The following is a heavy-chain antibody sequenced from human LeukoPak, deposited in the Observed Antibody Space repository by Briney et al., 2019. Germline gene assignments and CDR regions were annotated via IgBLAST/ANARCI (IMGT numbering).Heavy chain of an antibody. CDR3: ARVAYSSTWTYDY. Sequence: GGSLRLSCAASGFTFSSYIMNWVRQAPGKGLEWVSYISSSSSTIYYAGSVKGRFTISRDNAKNSLFLQMSSLRDEDTAVYYCARVAYSSTWTYDYWGQGTLVTVSS. J-gene: IGHJ4*02. CDR1: GFTFSSYI. CDR2: ISSSSSTI. D-gene: IGHD6-13*01. V-gene: IGHV3-48*02.